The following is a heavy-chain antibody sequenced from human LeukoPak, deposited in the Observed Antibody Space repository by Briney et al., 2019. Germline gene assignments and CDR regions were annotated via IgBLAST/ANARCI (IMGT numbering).Heavy chain of an antibody. Sequence: SETLSLTCTVSGGSISSSSYYWGWIRQPPGKGLEWIGSIYYSGSTYSNPSLQGRVTISVDTSKSQFSLKLNSVTAADTAVYYXXSXYCSGGSCYQYYSYYYMDVWGKGTTVTISS. CDR3: XSXYCSGGSCYQYYSYYYMDV. CDR1: GGSISSSSYY. J-gene: IGHJ6*03. D-gene: IGHD2-15*01. CDR2: IYYSGST. V-gene: IGHV4-39*01.